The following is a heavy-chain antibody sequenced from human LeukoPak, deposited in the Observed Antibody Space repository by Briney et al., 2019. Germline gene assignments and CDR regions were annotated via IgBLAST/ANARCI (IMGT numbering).Heavy chain of an antibody. D-gene: IGHD6-13*01. CDR2: IIPKSGDS. CDR3: ARSGSGSSLYGGTMWSFDI. CDR1: GYTFSGYY. J-gene: IGHJ3*02. Sequence: GASVKVSCKASGYTFSGYYIHWVRQAPGQGLEWMGRIIPKSGDSKYTQKFQGRVAMTRDTSITTAYMELTRLTSDDTAVYFCARSGSGSSLYGGTMWSFDIWGQGTLVTVSS. V-gene: IGHV1-2*06.